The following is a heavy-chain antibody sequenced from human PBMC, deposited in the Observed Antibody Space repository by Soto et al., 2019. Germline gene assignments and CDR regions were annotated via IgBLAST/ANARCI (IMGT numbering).Heavy chain of an antibody. V-gene: IGHV4-4*07. J-gene: IGHJ6*02. CDR3: ARDRLPRWRTDGMDV. D-gene: IGHD6-13*01. CDR2: IYTSGST. CDR1: GGSISSYY. Sequence: QVQLQESGPGLVKPSETLSLTCTVSGGSISSYYWSWIRQPAGKGLEWIGRIYTSGSTNYNPSLRSRVTMSVDTSKNQFSLKLSSVTAADTAVYYCARDRLPRWRTDGMDVWGQGTTVTVSS.